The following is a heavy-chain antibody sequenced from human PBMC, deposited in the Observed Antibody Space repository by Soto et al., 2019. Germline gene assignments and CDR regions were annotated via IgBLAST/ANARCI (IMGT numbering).Heavy chain of an antibody. J-gene: IGHJ4*02. CDR3: ARVYY. Sequence: ASVKVSCKASGYTFTDYYIHWVRQAPGQGLELMGWINPKNGATIYAQKFQGRVTMTRDTPISTAYMELSRLRSDDTDVYDCARVYYWGQGTLVTVSS. V-gene: IGHV1-2*02. CDR1: GYTFTDYY. CDR2: INPKNGAT.